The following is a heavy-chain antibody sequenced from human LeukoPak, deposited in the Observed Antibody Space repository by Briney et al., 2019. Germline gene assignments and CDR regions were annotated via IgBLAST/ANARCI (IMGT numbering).Heavy chain of an antibody. D-gene: IGHD6-13*01. CDR1: GFTVSSNY. V-gene: IGHV3-66*01. CDR2: IYSGGST. CDR3: AKEKFSSSWYTTGVYYFDY. J-gene: IGHJ4*02. Sequence: GGSLRLSCAASGFTVSSNYMSWVRQAPGKGLEWVSVIYSGGSTYYADSVKGRFTISRDNSKNTLYLQMNSLRAEDTAVYYCAKEKFSSSWYTTGVYYFDYWGQGTLVTVSS.